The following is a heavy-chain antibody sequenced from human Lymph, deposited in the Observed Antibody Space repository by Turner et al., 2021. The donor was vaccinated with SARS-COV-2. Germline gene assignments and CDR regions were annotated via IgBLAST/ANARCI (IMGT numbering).Heavy chain of an antibody. Sequence: EVQLVESGGGLVKPGGSLRLSCAASGFTFSSYSMNWVPQAPGKGLEWVSSISSRSSYIYNADSVKGRFTISRENAKNSLYLQMNSLRAEDTAVYYCARDYYDFWSGYNSYYYGMDVWGQGTTVTVSS. D-gene: IGHD3-3*01. CDR3: ARDYYDFWSGYNSYYYGMDV. J-gene: IGHJ6*02. CDR2: ISSRSSYI. V-gene: IGHV3-21*01. CDR1: GFTFSSYS.